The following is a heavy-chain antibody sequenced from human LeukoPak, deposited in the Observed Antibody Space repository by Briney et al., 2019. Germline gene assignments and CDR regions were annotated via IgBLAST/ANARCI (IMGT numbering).Heavy chain of an antibody. CDR1: GFTFNNAW. CDR3: ASEGKGFYHYYYYMDV. CDR2: VSSNGDST. J-gene: IGHJ6*03. D-gene: IGHD3-16*02. V-gene: IGHV3-64*01. Sequence: PGGSLRLSCAASGFTFNNAWMSWVRQAPGKGLEYVSAVSSNGDSTYYANSVKGRFTISRDNSKNSLYLQMGSLRADDMAVYYCASEGKGFYHYYYYMDVWGKGTTVTVSS.